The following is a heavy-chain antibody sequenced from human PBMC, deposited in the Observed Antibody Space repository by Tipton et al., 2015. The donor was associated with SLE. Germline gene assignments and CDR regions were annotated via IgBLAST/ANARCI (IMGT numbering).Heavy chain of an antibody. V-gene: IGHV4-34*01. CDR1: GGSFSGYY. J-gene: IGHJ6*02. D-gene: IGHD6-19*01. CDR3: ATRDSSGWPDHFYYGMDV. Sequence: LRLSCVVYGGSFSGYYWSWIRQPPGKGLEWIGEINHSGSTNYNPSLKSRVTISVDTSKNQFSLKLSSVTAADTAVYYCATRDSSGWPDHFYYGMDVWGQGTTVTVSS. CDR2: INHSGST.